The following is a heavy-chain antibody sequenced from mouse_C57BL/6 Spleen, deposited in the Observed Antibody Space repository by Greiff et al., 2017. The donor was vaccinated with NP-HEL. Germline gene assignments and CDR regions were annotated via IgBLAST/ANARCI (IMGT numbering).Heavy chain of an antibody. V-gene: IGHV14-1*01. CDR3: TSFTTVVAGFDY. D-gene: IGHD1-1*01. Sequence: EVQLQQSGAELVRPGASVKLSCTASGFNIKDYYMHWVKQRPEQGLEWIGRIDPEDGDTEYAPKFQGKATMTADTSSNTAYLQLSSLTSEDTAVYYCTSFTTVVAGFDYWGQGTTLTVSS. CDR2: IDPEDGDT. CDR1: GFNIKDYY. J-gene: IGHJ2*01.